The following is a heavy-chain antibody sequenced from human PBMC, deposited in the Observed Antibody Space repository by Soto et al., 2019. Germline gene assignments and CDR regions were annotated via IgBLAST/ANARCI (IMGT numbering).Heavy chain of an antibody. V-gene: IGHV4-30-2*01. CDR3: ARAGGLGAVAVDY. J-gene: IGHJ4*02. Sequence: QLQLQESGSGLVKPSQTLSLTCAVSGGSISSGGYSWSWIRQPPGKGLEWIGYINHSETTYYNPSLKSRVTISVDRSKSQFSLKLSSVTAADTAVYYCARAGGLGAVAVDYWGQGTLVTVSS. CDR2: INHSETT. D-gene: IGHD6-19*01. CDR1: GGSISSGGYS.